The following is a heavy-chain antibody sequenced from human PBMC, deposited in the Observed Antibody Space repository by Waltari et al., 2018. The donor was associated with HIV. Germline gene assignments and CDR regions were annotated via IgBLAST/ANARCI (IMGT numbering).Heavy chain of an antibody. CDR2: IRSSSSTI. J-gene: IGHJ4*02. CDR1: GFTFSDYS. CDR3: ARDPVYSGSSLVYYFDY. Sequence: EVQLVESGGGLVQPGGSLRLSCAASGFTFSDYSMNWVRQAPGKGLEWVSYIRSSSSTIYYADSVKGRFTISRDNAKNSLYLQMNSLRAEDTAVYYCARDPVYSGSSLVYYFDYWGQGTLVTVSS. D-gene: IGHD6-6*01. V-gene: IGHV3-48*01.